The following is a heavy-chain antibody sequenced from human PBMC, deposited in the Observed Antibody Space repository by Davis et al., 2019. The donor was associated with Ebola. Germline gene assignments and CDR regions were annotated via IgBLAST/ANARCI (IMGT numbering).Heavy chain of an antibody. V-gene: IGHV4-61*08. D-gene: IGHD3-10*01. J-gene: IGHJ4*02. Sequence: MPSETLSLTCAVSGGSISSGGYYWSWIRQPPGKGLEWIGYIYYSGSTNYNPSLKSRVTISEDTSKNQFALKLSSVTAADTAVYYCARDRGERAFDYWGQGTLVTVSS. CDR2: IYYSGST. CDR3: ARDRGERAFDY. CDR1: GGSISSGGYY.